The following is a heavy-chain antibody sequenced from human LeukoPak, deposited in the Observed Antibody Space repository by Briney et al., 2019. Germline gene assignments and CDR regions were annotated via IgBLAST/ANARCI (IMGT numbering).Heavy chain of an antibody. V-gene: IGHV3-21*01. CDR2: ISTSGDST. Sequence: GGSLRLSCAASGFTFSSQNMNWARQAPGKGLEWVAYISTSGDSTNYADSVEGRFTISRDNVENSLYLLMNSLRVDDTAVYYCVKNGWLDYWGQGIVVTVSS. CDR3: VKNGWLDY. D-gene: IGHD6-19*01. J-gene: IGHJ4*02. CDR1: GFTFSSQN.